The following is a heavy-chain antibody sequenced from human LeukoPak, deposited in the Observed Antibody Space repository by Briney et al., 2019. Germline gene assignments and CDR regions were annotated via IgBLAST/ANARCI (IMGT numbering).Heavy chain of an antibody. CDR3: ARSWSSGYWFPATASFDY. CDR1: GFTFSSYW. CDR2: IKQDGSEK. V-gene: IGHV3-7*01. Sequence: PGRSLRLSCAASGFTFSSYWMSWVRQAPGKGLKWVANIKQDGSEKYYVDSVKGRFTISRDNAKNSLYLQMNSLRAEDTAVYYCARSWSSGYWFPATASFDYWGQGTLVTVSS. J-gene: IGHJ4*02. D-gene: IGHD3-22*01.